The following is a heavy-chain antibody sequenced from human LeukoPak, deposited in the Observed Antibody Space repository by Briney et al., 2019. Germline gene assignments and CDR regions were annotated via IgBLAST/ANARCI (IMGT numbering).Heavy chain of an antibody. Sequence: GESLRLSCAASGFTFSSNWMSWVRQAPGKGLEWVANIKQDGNTKYYVDSVKGRFTISRDNPNNLLFLQINDLRAEDTAVYYCARGDGSSSGLYFQFWGQGTLVTVSS. V-gene: IGHV3-7*01. CDR1: GFTFSSNW. J-gene: IGHJ4*02. CDR3: ARGDGSSSGLYFQF. D-gene: IGHD6-6*01. CDR2: IKQDGNTK.